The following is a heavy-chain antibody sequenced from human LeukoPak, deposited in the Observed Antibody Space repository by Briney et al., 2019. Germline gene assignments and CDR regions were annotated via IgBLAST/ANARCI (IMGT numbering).Heavy chain of an antibody. J-gene: IGHJ3*02. Sequence: GGSLRLSCAASGFAFSTYAISWVRQAPGKGLEWVSCISSTSNYIFYADSVRGRFTISRDNAKNSLYLQMDSLRAEDTAVYYCARGGIITSYAFEIWGQGAMVTVSS. D-gene: IGHD1-26*01. CDR2: ISSTSNYI. CDR1: GFAFSTYA. CDR3: ARGGIITSYAFEI. V-gene: IGHV3-21*01.